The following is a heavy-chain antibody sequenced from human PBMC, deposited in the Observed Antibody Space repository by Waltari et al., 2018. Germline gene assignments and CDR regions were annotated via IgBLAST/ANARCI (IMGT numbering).Heavy chain of an antibody. J-gene: IGHJ4*02. D-gene: IGHD5-18*01. Sequence: QVQLQESGPGLVKPSETLSLTCTVSGGSISSYYWSWIRQPPGKGLEWIGYIYYSGSTNYNPSLKSRVTISVDTSKNQFSLKLSSVTAADTAVYYCARDYSVQFDYWGQGTLVTVSS. CDR3: ARDYSVQFDY. CDR1: GGSISSYY. CDR2: IYYSGST. V-gene: IGHV4-59*01.